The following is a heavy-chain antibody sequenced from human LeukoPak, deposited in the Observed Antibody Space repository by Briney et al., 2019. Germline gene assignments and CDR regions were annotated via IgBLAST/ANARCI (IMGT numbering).Heavy chain of an antibody. CDR1: GGTFSSYA. CDR3: AREQGPYYGSGSVYYYGMDV. CDR2: IIPILGIA. D-gene: IGHD3-10*01. J-gene: IGHJ6*02. V-gene: IGHV1-69*04. Sequence: ASVKVSCKASGGTFSSYAISWVRQAPGQGLEWMGRIIPILGIANYAQKFQGRVTITADKSTSTVYMELSSLRSEDTAVYYCAREQGPYYGSGSVYYYGMDVWGQGTTVTVSS.